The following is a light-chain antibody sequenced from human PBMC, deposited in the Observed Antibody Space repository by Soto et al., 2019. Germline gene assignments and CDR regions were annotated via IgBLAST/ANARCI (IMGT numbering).Light chain of an antibody. CDR3: QQYGSSGT. CDR1: QSVRSN. J-gene: IGKJ1*01. V-gene: IGKV3-20*01. CDR2: GAS. Sequence: EIVLTQSPGTLSLSPGERVTLSCGASQSVRSNLAWYQQKPGQAPRLLIYGASNRATGIPDRFSGSGSGTDFTLTISRLEPEDFTVYYCQQYGSSGTFGQGTKVDIK.